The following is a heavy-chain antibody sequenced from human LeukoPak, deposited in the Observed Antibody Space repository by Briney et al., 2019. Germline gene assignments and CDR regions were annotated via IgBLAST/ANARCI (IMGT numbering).Heavy chain of an antibody. V-gene: IGHV3-30*02. Sequence: GGSLRLSCAASGFTFSSYGMHWVRQAPGKGLEWVAFIRYDGSNKYYADSVKGRFTISRDNSKNTLYLEMNSLRPEDTAVYYCAKVSGYSNSEESGFWGQGTLVTVSS. D-gene: IGHD6-13*01. CDR1: GFTFSSYG. J-gene: IGHJ4*02. CDR3: AKVSGYSNSEESGF. CDR2: IRYDGSNK.